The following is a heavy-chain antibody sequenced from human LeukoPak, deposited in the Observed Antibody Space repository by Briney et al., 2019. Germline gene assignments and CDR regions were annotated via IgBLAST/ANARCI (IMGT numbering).Heavy chain of an antibody. J-gene: IGHJ4*02. Sequence: GGSLRLSCAASGFTFSDYYMSWIRQTPGKGLEWVSYISSSGNIIYYADSVKGRFIISRDNAKNSLYLQMNSLRAEDTAVYYCARGLLTGDWREDYWGQGTLVTVPS. CDR2: ISSSGNII. CDR3: ARGLLTGDWREDY. D-gene: IGHD7-27*01. V-gene: IGHV3-11*01. CDR1: GFTFSDYY.